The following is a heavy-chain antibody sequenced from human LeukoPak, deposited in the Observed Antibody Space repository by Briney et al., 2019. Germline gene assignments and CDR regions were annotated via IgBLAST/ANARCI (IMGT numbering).Heavy chain of an antibody. CDR2: ISSSSGYI. D-gene: IGHD1-26*01. CDR3: AREGWELPLDDAFDI. CDR1: GFTFSSYS. J-gene: IGHJ3*02. V-gene: IGHV3-21*01. Sequence: GGSLRLSCAASGFTFSSYSMNWVRQAPGKGLEWVSSISSSSGYIYYADSVKGRFTISRDNAKNSLYLQMNSLRAEDTAVYYCAREGWELPLDDAFDIWGQGTMVTVSS.